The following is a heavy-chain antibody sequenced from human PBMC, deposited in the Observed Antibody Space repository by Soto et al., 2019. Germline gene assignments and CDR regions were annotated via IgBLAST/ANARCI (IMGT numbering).Heavy chain of an antibody. CDR3: ARWGGCCPAGVCAAPFDP. Sequence: QVQLQESGPGLVKPSQTLSLTCTVSGGSIRSAGHNWSWIRQHPGQALEWLGYINHSGTTFYNPSLKSRLTNSVDTSENQFALRLTSGAASDTAVYSCARWGGCCPAGVCAAPFDPWGQGTLLTVSS. CDR2: INHSGTT. D-gene: IGHD2-8*02. V-gene: IGHV4-31*03. CDR1: GGSIRSAGHN. J-gene: IGHJ5*02.